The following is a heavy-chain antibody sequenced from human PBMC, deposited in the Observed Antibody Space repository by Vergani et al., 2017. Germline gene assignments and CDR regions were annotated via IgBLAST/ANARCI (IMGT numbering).Heavy chain of an antibody. Sequence: QVQLQESGPGLVKPSETLSLTCSVSGYSISRGYYWGWIRQPPGKGLEWIATVFHSGSAYYNPSLRRRVTISVETSKNQFSLRLTTLTAADTAVYYCARPLNYYYYMDVWGKXP. V-gene: IGHV4-38-2*02. CDR1: GYSISRGYY. CDR3: ARPLNYYYYMDV. CDR2: VFHSGSA. J-gene: IGHJ6*03.